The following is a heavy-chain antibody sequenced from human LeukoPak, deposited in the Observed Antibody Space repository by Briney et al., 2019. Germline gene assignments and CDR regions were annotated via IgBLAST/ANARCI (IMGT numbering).Heavy chain of an antibody. V-gene: IGHV1-2*02. CDR1: GYTFTAYY. J-gene: IGHJ4*02. D-gene: IGHD6-13*01. CDR3: ARWYSSSWYYFDY. Sequence: GASVKVSCKASGYTFTAYYIHWVRQAPGQGLEWMGWINPNSGGTNYAQKFQGRVTMTRDTSISTAYMELSRLRSDDTAVYYCARWYSSSWYYFDYWGQGTLVTVSS. CDR2: INPNSGGT.